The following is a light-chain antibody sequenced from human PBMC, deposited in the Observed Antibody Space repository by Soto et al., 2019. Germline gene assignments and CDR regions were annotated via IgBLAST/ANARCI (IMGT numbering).Light chain of an antibody. Sequence: DIQMTQSPSTLSASVGDSVTVTCRASQPIGTSLHWYQQKPGKAPKVLISAASRLQSGVSSRFSGSGSGTHFALTISNLQPEDFATYYFQQGYTTLWTFGQGNKVELK. CDR3: QQGYTTLWT. CDR2: AAS. CDR1: QPIGTS. J-gene: IGKJ1*01. V-gene: IGKV1-39*01.